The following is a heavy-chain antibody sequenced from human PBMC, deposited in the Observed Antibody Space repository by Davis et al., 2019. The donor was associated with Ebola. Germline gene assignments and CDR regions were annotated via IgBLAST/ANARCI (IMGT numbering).Heavy chain of an antibody. V-gene: IGHV1-18*04. CDR1: GYTFTGYY. D-gene: IGHD5-24*01. Sequence: AASVKVSCKTSGYTFTGYYMHWVRQAPGQGLEWMGRIYPYNGNTNYAQKLQGRVTMTTDTSTSTAYMELRSLRSDDTAVYYCAREIPNSDGMDVWGQGTTVTVSS. CDR3: AREIPNSDGMDV. J-gene: IGHJ6*02. CDR2: IYPYNGNT.